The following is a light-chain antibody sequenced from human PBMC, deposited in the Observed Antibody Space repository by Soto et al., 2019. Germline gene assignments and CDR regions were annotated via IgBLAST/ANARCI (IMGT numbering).Light chain of an antibody. CDR1: QSVLYSSNNKNY. CDR3: QQYYSTPLT. CDR2: WAS. Sequence: THTPDTLAVSMGERATLNCKSSQSVLYSSNNKNYLAWYQQKPGQPPKLLIYWASTRESGVPDRFSGSGSGTDFTLTISSLQAEDVAVYYCQQYYSTPLTSGGGTKVDI. J-gene: IGKJ4*01. V-gene: IGKV4-1*01.